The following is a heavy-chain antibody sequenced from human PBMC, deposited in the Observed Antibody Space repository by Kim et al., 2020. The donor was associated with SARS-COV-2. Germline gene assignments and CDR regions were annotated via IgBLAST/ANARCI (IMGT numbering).Heavy chain of an antibody. V-gene: IGHV4-4*02. CDR3: ARVRRSNYPTHYYYGMDV. D-gene: IGHD1-26*01. CDR1: GGSISSSNW. CDR2: IYHSGST. Sequence: SETLSLTCAVSGGSISSSNWWSWVRQPPGKGLEWIGEIYHSGSTNYNPSLKSRVTISVDKSKNQFSLKLSSVTAADTAVYYCARVRRSNYPTHYYYGMDVWGQGTTVTVSS. J-gene: IGHJ6*02.